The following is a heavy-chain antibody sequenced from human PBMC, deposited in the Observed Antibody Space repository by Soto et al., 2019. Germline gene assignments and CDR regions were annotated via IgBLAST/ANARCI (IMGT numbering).Heavy chain of an antibody. CDR1: GGSISSSSYY. J-gene: IGHJ6*03. CDR2: IYYSGST. Sequence: PSETLSLTCTVSGGSISSSSYYWGWIRQPPGKGLEWIGSIYYSGSTYYNPSLRSRVTISVDTSKNQFSLKLSSVTAADTAVYYRARHLKGYYYYYMDVWGKGTTVTVSS. V-gene: IGHV4-39*01. CDR3: ARHLKGYYYYYMDV.